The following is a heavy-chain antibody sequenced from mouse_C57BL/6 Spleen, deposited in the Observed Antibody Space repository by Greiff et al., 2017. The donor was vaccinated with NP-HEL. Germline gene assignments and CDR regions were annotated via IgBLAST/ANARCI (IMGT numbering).Heavy chain of an antibody. V-gene: IGHV5-9*01. CDR1: GFTFSSYT. Sequence: EVQVVESGGGLVKPGGSLKLSCAASGFTFSSYTMSWVRQTPEKRLEWVATISGGGGNTYYPDSVKGRFTISRDNAKNTLYLQMSSLRSEDTALYYCARHSGIAYWGQGTLVTVSA. CDR2: ISGGGGNT. D-gene: IGHD4-1*01. J-gene: IGHJ3*01. CDR3: ARHSGIAY.